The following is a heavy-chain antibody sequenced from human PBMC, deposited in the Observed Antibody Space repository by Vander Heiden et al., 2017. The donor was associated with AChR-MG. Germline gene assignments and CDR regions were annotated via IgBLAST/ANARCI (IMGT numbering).Heavy chain of an antibody. V-gene: IGHV3-23*01. D-gene: IGHD3-22*01. J-gene: IGHJ2*01. CDR1: GFTFSSEA. Sequence: EVQLLESGGGLVQPGGSLRLSCAASGFTFSSEAMGWVRQAPGKGLEWVSAISGSGGSTYYADSVKGRFTISRDNSKNTLYLQMNSLRAEDTAVYYCAKYSYYDSSGYYKKDWYFDLWGRGTLVTVSS. CDR3: AKYSYYDSSGYYKKDWYFDL. CDR2: ISGSGGST.